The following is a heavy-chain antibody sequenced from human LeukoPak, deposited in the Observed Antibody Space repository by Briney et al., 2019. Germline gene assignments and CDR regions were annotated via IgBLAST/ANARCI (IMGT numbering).Heavy chain of an antibody. J-gene: IGHJ5*02. D-gene: IGHD6-13*01. CDR2: TYYRSKWYN. Sequence: SQTLSLTCAISGDSVSSNSAAWNWITQSPSRGLERLGRTYYRSKWYNDYAVSVKSRITINPDTSMNQFSLQLNSVTPEDTAVYYCATSSSSWYFRFDPWGQGTLVTVSS. V-gene: IGHV6-1*01. CDR1: GDSVSSNSAA. CDR3: ATSSSSWYFRFDP.